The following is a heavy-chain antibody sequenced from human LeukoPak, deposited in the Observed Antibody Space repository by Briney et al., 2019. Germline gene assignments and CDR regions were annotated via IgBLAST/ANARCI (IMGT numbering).Heavy chain of an antibody. V-gene: IGHV1-18*04. CDR2: ISTNNSNT. J-gene: IGHJ4*02. D-gene: IGHD2-2*01. CDR3: ARGGPRYCSSTSCMHPRDY. Sequence: ASVKVSCKASAYTFTSYGISWVRQAPGQGLEWMGWISTNNSNTSYAHKLQGRVTMTTDTSTSTAYMELRSLRSDDTAVYYCARGGPRYCSSTSCMHPRDYWGQGTLGSVSS. CDR1: AYTFTSYG.